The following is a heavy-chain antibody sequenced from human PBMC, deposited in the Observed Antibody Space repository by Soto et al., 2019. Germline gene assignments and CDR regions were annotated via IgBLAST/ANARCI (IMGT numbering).Heavy chain of an antibody. V-gene: IGHV4-34*01. CDR1: GGSFSNHY. J-gene: IGHJ6*02. CDR3: AREYTAWPLAYGLDV. Sequence: KTSETLSLTCAVYGGSFSNHYWTWIRQPPGKGLEWIGEINHSGNTISNPSLKSRFAISVDTSKNQFSLHLISVTAEDTAVYYCAREYTAWPLAYGLDVWGQGTTVTVSS. D-gene: IGHD2-2*02. CDR2: INHSGNT.